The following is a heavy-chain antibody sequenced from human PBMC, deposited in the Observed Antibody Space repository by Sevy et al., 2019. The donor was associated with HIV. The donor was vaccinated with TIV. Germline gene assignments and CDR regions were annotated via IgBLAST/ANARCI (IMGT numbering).Heavy chain of an antibody. V-gene: IGHV4-31*03. D-gene: IGHD1-26*01. CDR3: ARSSGRLNYWYFDL. CDR1: GGSISSGSYY. CDR2: IYYSGST. Sequence: SETLSLTCTVSGGSISSGSYYWSWIRQHPGKGLEWIGYIYYSGSTYYNPSLKSRVTISVDTSKNQFSLKLTSVTAADTAVYYCARSSGRLNYWYFDLWGRCTQVTVSS. J-gene: IGHJ2*01.